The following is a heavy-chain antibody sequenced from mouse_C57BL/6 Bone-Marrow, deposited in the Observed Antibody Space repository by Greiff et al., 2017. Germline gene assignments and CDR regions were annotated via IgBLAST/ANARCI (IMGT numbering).Heavy chain of an antibody. V-gene: IGHV5-6*01. J-gene: IGHJ3*01. CDR1: GFTFSSYG. CDR3: ARPPFYDAWFAY. CDR2: ISSGGSYT. D-gene: IGHD2-12*01. Sequence: EVKLVESGGDLVKPGGSLKLSCAASGFTFSSYGMSWVRQTPDKRLEWVATISSGGSYTYYPDSVKGRFTISRDNAKNTLYLQMSSLKSEDTAMYYCARPPFYDAWFAYLGQGTLVTVSA.